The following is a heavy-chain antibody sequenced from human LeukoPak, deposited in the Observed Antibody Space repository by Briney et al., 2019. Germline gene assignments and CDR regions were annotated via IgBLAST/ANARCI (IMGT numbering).Heavy chain of an antibody. D-gene: IGHD1-14*01. Sequence: GASVKVSCKASGYTFTGYYMHWVRQAPGQGLEWMGWINPNSGGTNYAQKFQGRVTMTRDTSISTAYMELSRLRSDDTAVYYCARDWSEPEVRNLNWFDPWGQGTLVTVSS. CDR3: ARDWSEPEVRNLNWFDP. V-gene: IGHV1-2*02. J-gene: IGHJ5*02. CDR2: INPNSGGT. CDR1: GYTFTGYY.